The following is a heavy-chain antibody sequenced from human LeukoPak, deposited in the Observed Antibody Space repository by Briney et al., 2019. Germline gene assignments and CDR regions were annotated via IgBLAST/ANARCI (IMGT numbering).Heavy chain of an antibody. CDR1: GGSFSGYY. CDR3: AREQVVPAANNWFDP. D-gene: IGHD2-2*01. Sequence: SETLSLTCAVYGGSFSGYYWSWIRQPPGKGQEWIGEINHSGSTNYNPSLKSRVTISVDTSKNQFSLKLSSVTAADTAVYYCAREQVVPAANNWFDPWGQGTLVTVSS. J-gene: IGHJ5*02. V-gene: IGHV4-34*01. CDR2: INHSGST.